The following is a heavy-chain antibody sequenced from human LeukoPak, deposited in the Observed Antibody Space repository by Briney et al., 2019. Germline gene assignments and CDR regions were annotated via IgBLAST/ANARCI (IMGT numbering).Heavy chain of an antibody. CDR2: ISGSGGST. CDR3: AKASSGWSDNPYYFDY. D-gene: IGHD6-19*01. J-gene: IGHJ4*02. V-gene: IGHV3-23*01. CDR1: GFTFSSYS. Sequence: PGGSLRLSCAASGFTFSSYSMNWVRQAPGKGLEWVSAISGSGGSTYYADSVKGRFTISRDNSKNTLYLQMNSLRAEDTAVYYCAKASSGWSDNPYYFDYWGQGTLVTVSS.